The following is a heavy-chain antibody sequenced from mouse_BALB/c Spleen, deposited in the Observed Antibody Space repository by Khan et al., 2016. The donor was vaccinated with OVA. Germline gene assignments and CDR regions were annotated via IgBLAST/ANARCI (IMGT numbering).Heavy chain of an antibody. V-gene: IGHV3-2*02. D-gene: IGHD2-13*01. CDR3: ARSLYYSDSYAMDY. J-gene: IGHJ4*01. Sequence: EVQLQESGPGLVKPSQSLSLTCTVTGYSITSDYAWNWIRQFPGNKVEWMGYISSTGSTSYNPSLKSRISITRATSKNQFFLHLNTVTNEDTATYYCARSLYYSDSYAMDYWGQGTSVTVSS. CDR2: ISSTGST. CDR1: GYSITSDYA.